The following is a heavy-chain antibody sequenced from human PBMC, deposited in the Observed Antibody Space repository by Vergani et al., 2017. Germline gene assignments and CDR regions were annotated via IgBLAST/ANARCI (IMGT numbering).Heavy chain of an antibody. Sequence: QVQLVESGGGVVQPGRSLRLSCAASGFTFSSYAMHWVRHAPGKGLEWVAVISYDGSNKYYADSVKGRFTISRDNSKNTLYLQMNSLGAEDTAVYYCARDIVVVPATIKVGAFDIWGQGTMVTVSS. CDR2: ISYDGSNK. CDR1: GFTFSSYA. D-gene: IGHD2-2*01. J-gene: IGHJ3*02. V-gene: IGHV3-30*04. CDR3: ARDIVVVPATIKVGAFDI.